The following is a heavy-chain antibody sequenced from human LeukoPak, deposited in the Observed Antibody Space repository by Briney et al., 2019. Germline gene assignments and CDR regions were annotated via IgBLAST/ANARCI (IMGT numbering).Heavy chain of an antibody. CDR1: GGSFSGYY. J-gene: IGHJ5*02. CDR3: ARGTNIVVVPAAIRRKSWFDP. CDR2: INHSGST. D-gene: IGHD2-2*02. Sequence: TSETLSLTCAVYGGSFSGYYWSWIRQPPGKGLEWIGEINHSGSTNYHPSLKSRVTISVDTSKNQFSLKLSSVTAAETAVYYCARGTNIVVVPAAIRRKSWFDPWLQGTLVTVPS. V-gene: IGHV4-34*01.